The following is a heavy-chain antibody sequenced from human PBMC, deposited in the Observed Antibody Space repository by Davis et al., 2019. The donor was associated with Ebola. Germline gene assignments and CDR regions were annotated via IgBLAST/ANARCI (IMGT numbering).Heavy chain of an antibody. CDR3: ASQERATNYYYGMDV. CDR1: GFTFSSYA. V-gene: IGHV3-23*01. J-gene: IGHJ6*02. D-gene: IGHD1-26*01. Sequence: GESLKISCTASGFTFSSYAMSWVRQAPGKGLEWVSTISGSGGSTNYADSVKGRFTISRDNSKNTLYLQMNSLRAEDTAVYYCASQERATNYYYGMDVWGQGTTVTVSS. CDR2: ISGSGGST.